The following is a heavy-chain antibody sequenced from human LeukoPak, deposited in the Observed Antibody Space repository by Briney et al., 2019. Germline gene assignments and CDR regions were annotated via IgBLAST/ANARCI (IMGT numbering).Heavy chain of an antibody. CDR2: ISSSSSYI. D-gene: IGHD3-22*01. CDR1: GFTFSSYS. CDR3: ARDPADYYDSKGY. V-gene: IGHV3-21*01. Sequence: GGSLRLSCAASGFTFSSYSMNWVRQAPGKGLEWASSISSSSSYIYYADSVKGRFTISRDNAKNSLYLQMNSLRAEDTAVYYCARDPADYYDSKGYWRQGTLVTVSS. J-gene: IGHJ4*02.